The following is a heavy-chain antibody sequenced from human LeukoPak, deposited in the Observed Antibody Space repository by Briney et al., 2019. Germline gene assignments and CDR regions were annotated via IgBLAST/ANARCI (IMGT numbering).Heavy chain of an antibody. CDR2: IYSNGGT. V-gene: IGHV4-59*08. CDR1: GGAVSSFY. Sequence: PPETLSLTCSVSGGAVSSFYWSWIRQSPGKGLEWIGYIYSNGGTNYTPSLKSRVTMSVDTSKNQFSLNLSSVTAADTAVYYCARHVSGIYGSRGDFDFWGPGTLVTVSS. CDR3: ARHVSGIYGSRGDFDF. J-gene: IGHJ4*02. D-gene: IGHD3-10*01.